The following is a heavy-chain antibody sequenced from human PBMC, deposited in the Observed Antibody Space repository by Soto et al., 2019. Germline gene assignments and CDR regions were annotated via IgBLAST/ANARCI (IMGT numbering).Heavy chain of an antibody. Sequence: QVQLVESGGGVVQPGRSLRLSCAASGFTFSSYGMHWVRQAPGKGLEWVAVISYDGSNKFYAGSVKGRFTISRDNSKNXLYLQMNSLRAEDTAVYYCASTFGGVIVNPTYFDYWGQGTLVTVSS. CDR3: ASTFGGVIVNPTYFDY. CDR1: GFTFSSYG. CDR2: ISYDGSNK. J-gene: IGHJ4*02. V-gene: IGHV3-30*03. D-gene: IGHD3-16*02.